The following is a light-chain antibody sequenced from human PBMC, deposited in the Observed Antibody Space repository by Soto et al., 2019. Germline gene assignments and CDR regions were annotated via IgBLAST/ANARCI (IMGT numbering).Light chain of an antibody. CDR3: QQRSNWPSYT. Sequence: IVLTQAPATLPLSPGERATLSCGASQSVSSYLAWYQQKPGQAPRLLIYDASNRATGIPARFSGSGSGTDFTLTISSLEPEDFAVYYCQQRSNWPSYTFGQGTK. CDR1: QSVSSY. V-gene: IGKV3-11*01. J-gene: IGKJ2*01. CDR2: DAS.